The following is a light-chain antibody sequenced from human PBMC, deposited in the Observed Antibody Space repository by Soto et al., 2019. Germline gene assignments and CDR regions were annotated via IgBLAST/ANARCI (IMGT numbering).Light chain of an antibody. J-gene: IGKJ2*01. CDR1: QSVSSNY. Sequence: EIVLTQSPGTLSLSPGERATLSCRASQSVSSNYLAWYQHRPGQAPRLLIYGASSRATGIPDRFSGSGSGTEFTLTISGLQSEDVSIYFCQHYNFWPHSFGQGTKVDIK. CDR3: QHYNFWPHS. CDR2: GAS. V-gene: IGKV3-20*01.